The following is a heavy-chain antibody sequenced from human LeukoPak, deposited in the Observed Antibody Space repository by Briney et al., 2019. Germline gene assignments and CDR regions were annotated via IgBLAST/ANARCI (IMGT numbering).Heavy chain of an antibody. CDR3: ARAAAAAGFFFDS. Sequence: GGSLRLSCVASGFTFRTHWMHWVRQAPATGLVWVSRIGYDDSGTDYADSVKGRFSISRDNAKDTVYLQMDSLRAEDTAVYYCARAAAAAGFFFDSWGQGTLVTVSS. CDR1: GFTFRTHW. CDR2: IGYDDSGT. J-gene: IGHJ4*02. V-gene: IGHV3-74*01. D-gene: IGHD6-13*01.